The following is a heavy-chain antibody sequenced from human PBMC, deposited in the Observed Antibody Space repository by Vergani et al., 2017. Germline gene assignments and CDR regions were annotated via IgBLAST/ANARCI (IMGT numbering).Heavy chain of an antibody. CDR3: AFSYSSGYSKAFDY. J-gene: IGHJ4*02. D-gene: IGHD3-22*01. V-gene: IGHV1-69*01. CDR2: IIPIFGTA. Sequence: QVQLVPSGAEVKKPGSSVKVSCKASGGTFSSYAISWVRQAPGQGLEWMGGIIPIFGTANYAQKFQGRVTITADESTSTAYMELSSLISEDTAVYYCAFSYSSGYSKAFDYWGQGTLVTVSS. CDR1: GGTFSSYA.